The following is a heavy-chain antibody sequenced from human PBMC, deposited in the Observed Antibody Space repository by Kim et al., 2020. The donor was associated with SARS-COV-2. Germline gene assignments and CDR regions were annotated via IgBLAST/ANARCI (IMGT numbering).Heavy chain of an antibody. D-gene: IGHD1-26*01. Sequence: GGSLRLSCAASGFTFSSYGMHWVRQAPGKGLEWVAVISYDGSNKYYADSVKGRFTISRDNSKNTLYLQMNSLRAEDTAVYYCAKIGTYSGSYPQRWGPLDYWGQGTLFTVSS. V-gene: IGHV3-30*18. J-gene: IGHJ4*02. CDR3: AKIGTYSGSYPQRWGPLDY. CDR2: ISYDGSNK. CDR1: GFTFSSYG.